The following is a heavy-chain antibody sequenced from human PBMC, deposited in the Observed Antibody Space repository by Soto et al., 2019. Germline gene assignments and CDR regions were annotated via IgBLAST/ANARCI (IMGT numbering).Heavy chain of an antibody. V-gene: IGHV1-46*01. CDR3: ARDAFVGDYGN. CDR2: INPSGGST. CDR1: GYTFTSYY. Sequence: ASVKVSCKASGYTFTSYYMHWVRQAPGQGLEWMGIINPSGGSTSYAQKFQGRVTITRDTSASTAYMELSSLRSEDTAVYYCARDAFVGDYGNWGQGTLVTVSS. J-gene: IGHJ4*02. D-gene: IGHD4-17*01.